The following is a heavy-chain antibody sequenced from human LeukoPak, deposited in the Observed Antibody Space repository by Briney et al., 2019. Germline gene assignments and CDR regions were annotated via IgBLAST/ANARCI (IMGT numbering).Heavy chain of an antibody. J-gene: IGHJ6*02. CDR1: GFTFSNYW. CDR2: IKQDGSEK. Sequence: GGSLRLSCTASGFTFSNYWMSWVRQAPGKGLEWVANIKQDGSEKYYVDSVKGRFTISRDNAKNSLYLQMVSLRAEDTAVYYCGRAMDVWGQGTTVTVSS. V-gene: IGHV3-7*03. CDR3: GRAMDV.